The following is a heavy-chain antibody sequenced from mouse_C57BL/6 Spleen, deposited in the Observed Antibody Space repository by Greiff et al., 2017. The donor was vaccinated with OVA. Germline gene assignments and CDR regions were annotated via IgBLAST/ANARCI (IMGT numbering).Heavy chain of an antibody. CDR1: GYAFSSYW. D-gene: IGHD1-1*01. CDR3: ARSGITTVDY. Sequence: QVQLKESGAELVKPGASVKISCKASGYAFSSYWMNWVKQRPGKGLEWIGQIYPGDGDTNYNGKFKGKATLTADKSSSTAYMQLSSLTSEDSAVYFCARSGITTVDYWGQGTTLTVSS. V-gene: IGHV1-80*01. CDR2: IYPGDGDT. J-gene: IGHJ2*01.